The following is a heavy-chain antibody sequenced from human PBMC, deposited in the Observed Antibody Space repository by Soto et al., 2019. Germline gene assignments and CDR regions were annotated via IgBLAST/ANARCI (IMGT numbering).Heavy chain of an antibody. D-gene: IGHD4-17*01. J-gene: IGHJ4*02. CDR3: ARDFRPPYGVRYFDY. CDR1: GFTVSSNY. V-gene: IGHV3-53*04. Sequence: EVQLVESEGGLVQPGGSLRLSCAASGFTVSSNYMSWVRQAPGKGLEWVSVIYSGGSTYYADSVKGRFTISRHNSKNTLYLLMNSLRAEDTAVYYCARDFRPPYGVRYFDYWGQGTLVTVSS. CDR2: IYSGGST.